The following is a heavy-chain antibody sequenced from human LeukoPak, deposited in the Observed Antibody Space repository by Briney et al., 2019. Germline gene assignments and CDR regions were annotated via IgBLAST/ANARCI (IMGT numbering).Heavy chain of an antibody. CDR1: GGYISSYY. J-gene: IGHJ5*02. CDR2: IYTSGST. Sequence: PSETLSLTCTVSGGYISSYYWSWIRQPPGKGLEWIGYIYTSGSTNYNPSLKSRVTISVDTSKNQFSLKLSSVTAADTAVYYCARGYCSSTSCYRDWFDPRGQGTLVTVSS. V-gene: IGHV4-4*09. CDR3: ARGYCSSTSCYRDWFDP. D-gene: IGHD2-2*02.